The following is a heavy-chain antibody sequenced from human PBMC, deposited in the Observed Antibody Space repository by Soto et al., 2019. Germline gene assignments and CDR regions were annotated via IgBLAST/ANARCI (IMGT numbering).Heavy chain of an antibody. D-gene: IGHD2-21*02. J-gene: IGHJ4*02. CDR1: GASISSYY. V-gene: IGHV4-59*08. CDR2: IYYSAST. Sequence: SETLSLTSTVSGASISSYYWSWIRQPPGKGLEWIGYIYYSASTNYSPSLKSRVTISVDTSKNQFSLNLSSVTAADTAVYYCARHLPYCGGDCYSLDYWGQGTLVTVSS. CDR3: ARHLPYCGGDCYSLDY.